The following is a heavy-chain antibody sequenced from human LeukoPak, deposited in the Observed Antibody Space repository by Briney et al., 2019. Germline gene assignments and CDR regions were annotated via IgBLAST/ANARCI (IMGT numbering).Heavy chain of an antibody. J-gene: IGHJ3*02. CDR1: GGTFSSYA. Sequence: SVKVSCKASGGTFSSYAISWVRQAPGQGLEWMGGIIPIFGTANYAQKFQGRVTITTDESTGTAYMELSSLRSEDTAVYYCAREAEMAVEAFDIWGQGTMVTVSS. CDR2: IIPIFGTA. D-gene: IGHD5-24*01. V-gene: IGHV1-69*05. CDR3: AREAEMAVEAFDI.